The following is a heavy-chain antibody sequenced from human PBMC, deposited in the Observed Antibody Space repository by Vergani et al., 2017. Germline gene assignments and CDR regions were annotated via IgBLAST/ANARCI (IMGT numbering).Heavy chain of an antibody. CDR1: GYTFTDYY. Sequence: VQLVQSGAEVKKPGATVKISCKVSGYTFTDYYMHWVQQAPGKGLEWMGWISAYNGNTNYAQKLQGRVTMTTDTSTSTAYMELRSLRSDDTAVYYCSVRGSGSYYPLDIWGQGTMVTVSS. J-gene: IGHJ3*02. D-gene: IGHD3-10*01. CDR2: ISAYNGNT. V-gene: IGHV1-18*04. CDR3: SVRGSGSYYPLDI.